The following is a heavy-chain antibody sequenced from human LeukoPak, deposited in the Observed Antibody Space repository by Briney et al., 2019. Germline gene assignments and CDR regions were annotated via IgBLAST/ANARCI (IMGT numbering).Heavy chain of an antibody. CDR2: IIPIFGTA. J-gene: IGHJ4*02. CDR1: GGTFTSYA. CDR3: ARDLDSYGTFDY. V-gene: IGHV1-69*05. D-gene: IGHD5-18*01. Sequence: SVKVSCKASGGTFTSYAISWVRQAPGQGLERMGRIIPIFGTANYAQKFQGRVTITTDESTSTAYMELSSLRSEDTAVYYCARDLDSYGTFDYWGQGTLVTVSS.